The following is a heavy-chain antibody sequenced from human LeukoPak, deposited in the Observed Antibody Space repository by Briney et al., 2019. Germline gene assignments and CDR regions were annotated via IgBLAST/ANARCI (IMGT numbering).Heavy chain of an antibody. V-gene: IGHV1-46*01. CDR1: GYTFTSYY. Sequence: GASVKVSCKASGYTFTSYYMHWVRQAPGQGLEWMGIINPSGGSTSYAQKFQGRVTMTRDTSTGTVYMELSSLRSEDTAVYYCARDLKNLEWLVGMEYWGQGTLVTVSS. CDR3: ARDLKNLEWLVGMEY. D-gene: IGHD3-3*01. CDR2: INPSGGST. J-gene: IGHJ4*02.